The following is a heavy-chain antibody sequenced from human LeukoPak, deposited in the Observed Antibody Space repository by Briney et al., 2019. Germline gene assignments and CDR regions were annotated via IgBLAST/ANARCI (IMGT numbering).Heavy chain of an antibody. Sequence: ASVKVSCXASGYIFTQYGISWVRQAHGQGLEWMASISTYTGDTNNAQNFQGRVTMTTDTFTSTAYMELRGLRSDDTAVYYCARRTGYNYYYMDVWGQGTTVTVSS. CDR2: ISTYTGDT. CDR3: ARRTGYNYYYMDV. J-gene: IGHJ6*03. CDR1: GYIFTQYG. V-gene: IGHV1-18*01. D-gene: IGHD3/OR15-3a*01.